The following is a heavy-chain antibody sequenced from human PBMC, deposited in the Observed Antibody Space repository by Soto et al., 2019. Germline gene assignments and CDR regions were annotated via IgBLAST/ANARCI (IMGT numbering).Heavy chain of an antibody. J-gene: IGHJ4*02. CDR1: GFTFTRYS. D-gene: IGHD6-13*01. Sequence: GGSLRLSCAASGFTFTRYSMNWVRQAPGKGLEWVSSISSTTNYIYYGDSMKGRFTISRDNAKNSLYLEMNSLRAEDTAVYYCARVEVYSSSWYRWYFDYWGQGTLVTVSS. CDR2: ISSTTNYI. V-gene: IGHV3-21*04. CDR3: ARVEVYSSSWYRWYFDY.